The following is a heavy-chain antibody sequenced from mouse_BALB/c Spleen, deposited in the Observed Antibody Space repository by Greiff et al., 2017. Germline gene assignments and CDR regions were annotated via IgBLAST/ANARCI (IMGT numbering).Heavy chain of an antibody. CDR1: GDSITSGY. V-gene: IGHV3-8*02. Sequence: EVQLQQSGPSLVKPSQTLSLTCSVTGDSITSGYWNWIRKFPGNKLEYMGYISCSGSTYYNPSLKSRISITRDTSKNQYYLQLNSVTTEDTATYYCARKLFTTATLYWYFDVWGAGTTVTVSS. D-gene: IGHD1-2*01. CDR2: ISCSGST. J-gene: IGHJ1*01. CDR3: ARKLFTTATLYWYFDV.